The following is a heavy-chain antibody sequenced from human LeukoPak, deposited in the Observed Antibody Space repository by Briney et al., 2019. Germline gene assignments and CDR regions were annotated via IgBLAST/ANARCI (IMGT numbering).Heavy chain of an antibody. J-gene: IGHJ4*02. V-gene: IGHV1-18*01. CDR2: ISAYNGNT. CDR1: GYTFTSYG. CDR3: AADHQGRGATLLFDY. Sequence: ASVKVSCKASGYTFTSYGISWVRQAPGQGLEWMGWISAYNGNTNYAQKLQGRVTMTTDTSTSTAYMELRSLRSEDTAVYYCAADHQGRGATLLFDYWGQGTLVTVSS. D-gene: IGHD1-26*01.